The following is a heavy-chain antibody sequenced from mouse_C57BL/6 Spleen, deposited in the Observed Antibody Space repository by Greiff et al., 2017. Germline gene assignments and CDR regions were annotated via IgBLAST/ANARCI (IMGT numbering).Heavy chain of an antibody. CDR1: GFSLTSYA. D-gene: IGHD5-5*01. Sequence: VKLMESGPGLVAPSQTLSITCTVSGFSLTSYAISWVRQPPGKGLEWLGVIWTGGGTNYNSALKSRLSISKDNSKSQVFLKMNSLQTDDTARYYCARKSPSYDYLEFDVWGTGTTVTVSS. CDR2: IWTGGGT. V-gene: IGHV2-9-1*01. J-gene: IGHJ1*03. CDR3: ARKSPSYDYLEFDV.